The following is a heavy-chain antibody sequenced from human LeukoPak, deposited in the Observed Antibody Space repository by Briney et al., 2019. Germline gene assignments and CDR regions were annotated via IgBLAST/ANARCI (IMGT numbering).Heavy chain of an antibody. Sequence: GGSLRLSCAASGFTFSSYALSWVRQPPGKGLEWLSGFCCSGGGTYNAASVKGRSITSRDNSKNTLYLQIDRMRAEDTAVYYCASAGSIRFDHWGQGTLVTVSS. CDR1: GFTFSSYA. V-gene: IGHV3-23*01. D-gene: IGHD1-26*01. J-gene: IGHJ4*02. CDR2: FCCSGGGT. CDR3: ASAGSIRFDH.